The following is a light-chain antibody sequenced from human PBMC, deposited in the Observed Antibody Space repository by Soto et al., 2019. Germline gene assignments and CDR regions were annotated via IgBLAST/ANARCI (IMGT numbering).Light chain of an antibody. J-gene: IGKJ1*01. V-gene: IGKV1-39*01. CDR1: QSISGF. CDR3: RQSYSYPRT. Sequence: DIQMTQSPSSLSASVGDRFTITCRASQSISGFLNWYQQKPGKAPKLMIYAASSLQSGVPSRFSGSGSGTDCTLTISSLQPEYFATCFCRQSYSYPRTFCQGSKV. CDR2: AAS.